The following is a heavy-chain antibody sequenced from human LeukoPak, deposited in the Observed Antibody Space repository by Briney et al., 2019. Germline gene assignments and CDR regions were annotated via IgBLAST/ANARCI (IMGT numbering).Heavy chain of an antibody. V-gene: IGHV3-15*01. CDR3: STVRGRYYYYALDF. D-gene: IGHD3-16*01. Sequence: SPGGSLRLSCVASGFAFNTAWMIWVRQAPGKGLEWVGRIKSEADDGATDYAAPVKGRFTIARDDSKSTLYLQMNSLKIEDTGVYHCSTVRGRYYYYALDFWGQGTTVTVSS. CDR1: GFAFNTAW. J-gene: IGHJ6*02. CDR2: IKSEADDGAT.